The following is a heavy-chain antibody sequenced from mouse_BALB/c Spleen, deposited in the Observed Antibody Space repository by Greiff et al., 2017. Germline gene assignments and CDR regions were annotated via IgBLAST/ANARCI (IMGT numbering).Heavy chain of an antibody. CDR3: ARNYGSSRGFAY. Sequence: QVQLQQSGPELVKPGASVKISCKASGYAFSSSWMNWVKQRPGQGLEWIGRIYPGDGDTNYKGKFKGKATLTADKSSSTAYMQLSSLTSVDSAVYFCARNYGSSRGFAYWGQGTLVTVSA. J-gene: IGHJ3*01. CDR2: IYPGDGDT. CDR1: GYAFSSSW. D-gene: IGHD1-1*01. V-gene: IGHV1-82*01.